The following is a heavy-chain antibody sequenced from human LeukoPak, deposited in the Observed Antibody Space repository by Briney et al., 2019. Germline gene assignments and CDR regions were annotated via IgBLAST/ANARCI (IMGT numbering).Heavy chain of an antibody. CDR2: INPNSGGT. CDR3: ARGYYDILTGYSPLFDY. CDR1: GYTFTGYY. V-gene: IGHV1-2*02. D-gene: IGHD3-9*01. J-gene: IGHJ4*02. Sequence: ASVTVSCKASGYTFTGYYMHWVRQAPGQGLEWMGWINPNSGGTNYAQKFQGRVTMTRDTSISTAYMELSRLRSDDTAVYYCARGYYDILTGYSPLFDYWGQGTLVTVSS.